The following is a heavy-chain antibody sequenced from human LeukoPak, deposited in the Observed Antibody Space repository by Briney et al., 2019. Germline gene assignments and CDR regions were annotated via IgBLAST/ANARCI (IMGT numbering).Heavy chain of an antibody. Sequence: SEALSLTSAVYGGSFIGYYWSWIRQPPRRGVQWIGEINHSGSTNYNQSPKSQGSISVDTTKNHFSSKLSSVTVAETAVYYCARGYRDGYKNSPSAYYYYYMDVWGKGTTVTVSS. CDR2: INHSGST. CDR1: GGSFIGYY. V-gene: IGHV4-34*01. CDR3: ARGYRDGYKNSPSAYYYYYMDV. J-gene: IGHJ6*03. D-gene: IGHD5-24*01.